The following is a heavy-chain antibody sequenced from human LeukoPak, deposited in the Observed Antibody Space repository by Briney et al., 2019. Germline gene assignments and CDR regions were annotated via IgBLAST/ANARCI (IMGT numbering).Heavy chain of an antibody. CDR2: IDPSDSET. Sequence: GESLKISCKASGYSFTSYWIGWVRQMPGKGLEWMGIIDPSDSETRYTPSFQGQVTISVDKSLTTAYLQWNSLKASDTAMYYCARQTAMGRSGDYWGQGTLVTVSS. CDR3: ARQTAMGRSGDY. J-gene: IGHJ4*02. CDR1: GYSFTSYW. D-gene: IGHD5-18*01. V-gene: IGHV5-51*01.